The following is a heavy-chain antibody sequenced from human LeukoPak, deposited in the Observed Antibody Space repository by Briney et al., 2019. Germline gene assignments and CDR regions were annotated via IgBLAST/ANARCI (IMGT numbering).Heavy chain of an antibody. CDR3: ARVAAAGPFDY. J-gene: IGHJ4*02. V-gene: IGHV1-69*04. D-gene: IGHD6-13*01. CDR1: GYTFTSYD. CDR2: IIPILGIA. Sequence: SVKVSCKASGYTFTSYDINWVRQATGQGLEWMGRIIPILGIANYAQKFQGRVTITADKSTSTAYMELSSLRSEDTAVYYCARVAAAGPFDYWGQGTLVTVSS.